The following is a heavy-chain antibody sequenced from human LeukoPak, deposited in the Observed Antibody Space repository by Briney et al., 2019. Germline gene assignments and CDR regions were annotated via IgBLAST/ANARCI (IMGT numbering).Heavy chain of an antibody. V-gene: IGHV4-59*08. J-gene: IGHJ6*03. CDR2: IYYSGST. CDR3: ARNIVVVPAASYNYYYYYMDV. Sequence: SETLSLTCTVSGGSISSYYWSWIRQPPGKGLEWIGYIYYSGSTNYNPSLKSRVTISVDTSKNQFSLKLSSVTAADTAVYYCARNIVVVPAASYNYYYYYMDVWGKGTTVTISS. D-gene: IGHD2-2*01. CDR1: GGSISSYY.